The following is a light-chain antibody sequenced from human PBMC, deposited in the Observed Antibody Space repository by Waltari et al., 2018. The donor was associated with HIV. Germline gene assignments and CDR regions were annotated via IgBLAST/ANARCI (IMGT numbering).Light chain of an antibody. CDR2: SNN. J-gene: IGLJ1*01. V-gene: IGLV1-44*01. CDR1: SSNIGSYT. Sequence: QSVLTQPPSASGTPGQRVTISCSGSSSNIGSYTVNWFQHLPGTAPKLLIYSNNQRPSGVPDRFSGSKSVTSASLAISGLQSEDEAEYYCAAWDDSLKGYVFGTGTKVTVL. CDR3: AAWDDSLKGYV.